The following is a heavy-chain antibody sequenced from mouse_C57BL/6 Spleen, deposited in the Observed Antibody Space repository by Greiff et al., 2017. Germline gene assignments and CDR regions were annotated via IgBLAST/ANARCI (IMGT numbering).Heavy chain of an antibody. V-gene: IGHV3-6*01. CDR1: GYSITSGYY. J-gene: IGHJ2*01. D-gene: IGHD1-1*01. Sequence: ESGPGLVKPSQSLSLTCSVTGYSITSGYYWNWIRQFPGNKLEWMGYISYDGSNNYNPSLKNRISITRDTSKNQFFLKLNSVTTEDTATYYCARAALLLRTGFDYWGQGTTLTVSS. CDR2: ISYDGSN. CDR3: ARAALLLRTGFDY.